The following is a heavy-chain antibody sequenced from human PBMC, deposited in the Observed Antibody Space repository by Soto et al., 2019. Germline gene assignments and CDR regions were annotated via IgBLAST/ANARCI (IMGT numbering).Heavy chain of an antibody. Sequence: EVQLLESGGGLVQPGGSLRLSCAASGFTFSSYAMRWVRQAPGKGLEWVSAISGSGGSTYYADSVKGRFTISRDNSKNTLYLQMNSLRDEDTAVYYCAKILTPDYGDYVAWGQGTLVTVSS. CDR2: ISGSGGST. CDR3: AKILTPDYGDYVA. V-gene: IGHV3-23*01. D-gene: IGHD4-17*01. CDR1: GFTFSSYA. J-gene: IGHJ5*02.